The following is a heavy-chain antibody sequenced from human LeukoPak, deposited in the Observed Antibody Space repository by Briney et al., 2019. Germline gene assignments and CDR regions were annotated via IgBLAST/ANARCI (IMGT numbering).Heavy chain of an antibody. CDR1: GGSISSSNW. J-gene: IGHJ4*02. CDR2: IYHSGST. D-gene: IGHD1-26*01. V-gene: IGHV4-4*02. Sequence: IPSETLSLTCAASGGSISSSNWWSWVRQPPGKGLEWIGEIYHSGSTNYNPSLKSRVTISVDKSKNQFSLKLSSVTAADTAVYYCARGSGSKWEPPSYFDYWGQGTLVTVSS. CDR3: ARGSGSKWEPPSYFDY.